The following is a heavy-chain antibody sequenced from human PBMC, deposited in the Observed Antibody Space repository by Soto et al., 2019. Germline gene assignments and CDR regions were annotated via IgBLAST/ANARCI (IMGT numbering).Heavy chain of an antibody. CDR3: ARGGVDSRSFDY. CDR1: GYSFTSYC. J-gene: IGHJ4*02. D-gene: IGHD3-22*01. Sequence: PGESLKISGRGSGYSFTSYCIGWVRQMPGKGLEWMGIIYPSDSDTRYNPSFQGQVTISADKSISTAYVQWGSLEASDTAMYYCARGGVDSRSFDYWGQGTLVTVSS. V-gene: IGHV5-51*01. CDR2: IYPSDSDT.